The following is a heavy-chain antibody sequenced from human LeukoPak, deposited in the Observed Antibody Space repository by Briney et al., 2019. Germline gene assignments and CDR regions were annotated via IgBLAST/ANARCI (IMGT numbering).Heavy chain of an antibody. D-gene: IGHD3-16*01. CDR3: ARGPVITATPYYFDY. V-gene: IGHV3-7*01. CDR1: GFTFSSYW. J-gene: IGHJ4*02. Sequence: GGSLRLSCAASGFTFSSYWMSWVRQAPGKGLEWVANIKQDGSEKYYVDSVKGRFTISRDNAKNSLYLQMNSLRAEDTAVYYCARGPVITATPYYFDYWGQGTQVTVSS. CDR2: IKQDGSEK.